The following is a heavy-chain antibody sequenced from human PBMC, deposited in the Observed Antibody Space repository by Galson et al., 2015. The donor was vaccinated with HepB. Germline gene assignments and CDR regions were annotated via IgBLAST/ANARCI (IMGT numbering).Heavy chain of an antibody. CDR2: ISYDESNK. CDR3: AKDWPSCSSTSCDDY. CDR1: GFTFSSYG. J-gene: IGHJ4*02. V-gene: IGHV3-30*18. D-gene: IGHD2-2*01. Sequence: SLRLSCAASGFTFSSYGMHWVRQAPGKGLEWVAVISYDESNKYYADSVKGRFTISRDNSKNTLYLQMNSLRAEDTAVYYCAKDWPSCSSTSCDDYWGQGTLVTVSS.